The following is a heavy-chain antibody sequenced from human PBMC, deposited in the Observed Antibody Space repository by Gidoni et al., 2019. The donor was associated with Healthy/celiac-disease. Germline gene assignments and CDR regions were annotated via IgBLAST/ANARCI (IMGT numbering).Heavy chain of an antibody. D-gene: IGHD3-9*01. CDR2: INHSGRT. CDR1: GGSLRGYY. CDR3: TGGLRYFDWLPEFDP. V-gene: IGHV4-34*01. Sequence: QVQLQQWCAGLLNPSETLSLTCAVYGGSLRGYYWSWILQPPGNGLEWIGEINHSGRTNYNPSLKSRVTISVDTSKNQFSLKLSSVTAADTAVYYCTGGLRYFDWLPEFDPWGQGTLVTVSS. J-gene: IGHJ5*02.